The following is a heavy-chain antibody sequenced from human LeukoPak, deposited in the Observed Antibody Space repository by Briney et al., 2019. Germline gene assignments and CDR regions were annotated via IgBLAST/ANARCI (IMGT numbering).Heavy chain of an antibody. Sequence: SETLSLTCTVSGGSISSSSYYWGWIHQPPGKGLEWIGSIYYSGSTYYNPSLKSRVTISVDTSKNQFSLKLSSVTAADTAVYYCARHGYYYGSGSYREFDYWGQGTPVTVSS. V-gene: IGHV4-39*01. D-gene: IGHD3-10*01. CDR2: IYYSGST. J-gene: IGHJ4*02. CDR3: ARHGYYYGSGSYREFDY. CDR1: GGSISSSSYY.